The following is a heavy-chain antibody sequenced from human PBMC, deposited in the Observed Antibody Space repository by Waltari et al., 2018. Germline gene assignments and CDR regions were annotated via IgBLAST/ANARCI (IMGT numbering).Heavy chain of an antibody. CDR1: GGPFSSYA. D-gene: IGHD1-7*01. J-gene: IGHJ4*02. Sequence: QVQLVQSGAEVKKPGSSVKVSCKASGGPFSSYAISWVRQAPGQGLEWMGGIIPIFGTANYAQKFQGRVTITADESTSTAYMELSSLRSEDTAVYYCARGMNWNYERFFDYWGQGTLVTVSS. CDR3: ARGMNWNYERFFDY. CDR2: IIPIFGTA. V-gene: IGHV1-69*01.